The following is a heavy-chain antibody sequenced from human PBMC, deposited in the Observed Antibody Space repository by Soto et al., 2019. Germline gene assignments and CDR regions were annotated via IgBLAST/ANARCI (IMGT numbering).Heavy chain of an antibody. J-gene: IGHJ6*02. CDR3: ARGSSIAGLYYGMDV. Sequence: QVQLQESGPGLVKPSQTLSLTCTVSGGSISSGGYYWTWIRQHPGKGLEWIGYNYYSGITYYNPSLKSRVTISLDTSKTQFSLKLSSVTAPDTAVYYCARGSSIAGLYYGMDVWGQGTTVTVSS. V-gene: IGHV4-31*03. CDR1: GGSISSGGYY. D-gene: IGHD6-6*01. CDR2: NYYSGIT.